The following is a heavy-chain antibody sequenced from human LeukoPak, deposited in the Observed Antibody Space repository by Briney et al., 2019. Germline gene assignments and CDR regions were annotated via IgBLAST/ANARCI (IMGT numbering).Heavy chain of an antibody. J-gene: IGHJ4*02. CDR1: GYTFTGYY. Sequence: GASVKVSCKASGYTFTGYYMHWVRQAPGQGLEWMGWINPNSGGTNYAQKFQGRVTITADESTSTAYMELSSLRSEDTAVYYCAFAGGYDAWYYFDYWGQGTLVTVSS. D-gene: IGHD5-12*01. CDR3: AFAGGYDAWYYFDY. V-gene: IGHV1-2*02. CDR2: INPNSGGT.